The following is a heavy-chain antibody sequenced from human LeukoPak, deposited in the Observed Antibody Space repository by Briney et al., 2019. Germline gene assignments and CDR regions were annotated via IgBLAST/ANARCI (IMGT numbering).Heavy chain of an antibody. D-gene: IGHD3-22*01. CDR1: GFTFEDFD. Sequence: PGGSLRLSCAASGFTFEDFDMHWVRQAPGKGLEWVSGISWNSGNIGYVDSVKGRFTISRDNARNSLYLQMNSLTTEDTALYYCARTTGIVIITTMIDAYDVWGRGTMVTVSS. CDR2: ISWNSGNI. J-gene: IGHJ3*01. V-gene: IGHV3-9*01. CDR3: ARTTGIVIITTMIDAYDV.